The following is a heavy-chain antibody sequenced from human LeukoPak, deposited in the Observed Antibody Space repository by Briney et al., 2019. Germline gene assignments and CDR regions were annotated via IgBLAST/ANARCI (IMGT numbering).Heavy chain of an antibody. CDR1: GFIFSSYW. D-gene: IGHD3-10*01. Sequence: GGSLRLSCAASGFIFSSYWMSWVRLAPGEGLEWVANIKEDGSEIYYVDSVKGRFTISRDNAKNSLYLQMNTLRAEDTAVYYCARVPITYYYGSGSYFCGVDVWGKGTTVSVSS. CDR3: ARVPITYYYGSGSYFCGVDV. CDR2: IKEDGSEI. V-gene: IGHV3-7*03. J-gene: IGHJ6*04.